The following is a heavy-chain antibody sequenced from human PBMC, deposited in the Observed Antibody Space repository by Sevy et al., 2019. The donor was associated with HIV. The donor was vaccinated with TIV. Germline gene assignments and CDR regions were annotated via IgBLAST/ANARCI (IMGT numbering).Heavy chain of an antibody. V-gene: IGHV1-24*01. Sequence: ASVKVSCKVSGYTLSEFSMHWVRQAPAKGLEWMGSFDPEDGETIYAQNFQGRITMTEDTSTETAYMELSSLRSEDTAVFYCAVTKDYFDSSGSPFDHWGQGTLVTVSS. J-gene: IGHJ4*02. CDR1: GYTLSEFS. CDR2: FDPEDGET. CDR3: AVTKDYFDSSGSPFDH. D-gene: IGHD3-22*01.